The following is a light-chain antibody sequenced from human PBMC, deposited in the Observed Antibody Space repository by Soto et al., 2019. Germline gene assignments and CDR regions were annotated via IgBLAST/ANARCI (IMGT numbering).Light chain of an antibody. CDR1: QSVSSY. V-gene: IGKV3-11*01. CDR2: DAS. CDR3: QHRSNWPLT. Sequence: EVVLTQSPATLSLSPGERATLSCRASQSVSSYLAWYQQKPGQAPRLLIFDASNRATGIPARFSGSGSGTDFTLTISSLEPEDFAVYYCQHRSNWPLTFGGGTKVEIK. J-gene: IGKJ4*01.